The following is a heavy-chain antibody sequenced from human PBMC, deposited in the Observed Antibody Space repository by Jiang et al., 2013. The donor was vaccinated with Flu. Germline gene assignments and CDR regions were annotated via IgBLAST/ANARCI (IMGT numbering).Heavy chain of an antibody. J-gene: IGHJ5*02. V-gene: IGHV4-34*01. CDR3: ARGLDIVVVVAATRPAWFDP. Sequence: SLTCAVYGGSFSGYYWSWIRQPPGKGLEWIGEINHSGSTNYNPSLKSRVTISVDTSKNQFSLKLSSVTAADTAVYYCARGLDIVVVVAATRPAWFDPWGQGTLVTVSS. CDR2: INHSGST. D-gene: IGHD2-15*01. CDR1: GGSFSGYY.